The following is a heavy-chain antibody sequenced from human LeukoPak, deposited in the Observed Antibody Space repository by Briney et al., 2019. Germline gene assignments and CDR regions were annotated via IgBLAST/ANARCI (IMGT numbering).Heavy chain of an antibody. V-gene: IGHV3-7*05. CDR3: ARWGPILRFLRAFDI. D-gene: IGHD3-3*01. CDR1: RFTFSSYW. J-gene: IGHJ3*02. Sequence: GGSLRHSCAASRFTFSSYWMSWVRQAPGKGLEWVANIKQDGSEKYYMGSVKGRFTISRDNAKNSLYLQMNSLRVEDTAVYYCARWGPILRFLRAFDIWGQGTMVTVSS. CDR2: IKQDGSEK.